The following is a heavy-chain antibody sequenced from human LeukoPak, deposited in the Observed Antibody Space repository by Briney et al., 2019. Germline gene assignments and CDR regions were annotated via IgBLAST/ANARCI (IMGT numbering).Heavy chain of an antibody. CDR2: MSFDGTHI. V-gene: IGHV3-30-3*01. CDR1: GFTFGSYA. CDR3: ARCSGYGMDA. D-gene: IGHD3-10*02. J-gene: IGHJ6*02. Sequence: PGGSLRLSCAASGFTFGSYAMHWVRQAPGKGLEWVAVMSFDGTHIYYADSVKGRFTISRDNSKNTLYLQMNSLRAEDTAVYYCARCSGYGMDAWGQGTTVTVSS.